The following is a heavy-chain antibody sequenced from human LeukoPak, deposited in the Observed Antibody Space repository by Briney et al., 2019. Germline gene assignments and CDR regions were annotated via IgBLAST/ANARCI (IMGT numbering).Heavy chain of an antibody. CDR2: ISSSSSYI. Sequence: PGGSLRLSCAASGFTFSSYSVNWVRQAPGKGLEWVSSISSSSSYIYYADSVKGRFTISRDNAKNSLYLQMNSLRAEDTAVYYCARDRVIAAAAPFDPWGQGTLVTVSS. J-gene: IGHJ5*02. D-gene: IGHD6-13*01. V-gene: IGHV3-21*01. CDR3: ARDRVIAAAAPFDP. CDR1: GFTFSSYS.